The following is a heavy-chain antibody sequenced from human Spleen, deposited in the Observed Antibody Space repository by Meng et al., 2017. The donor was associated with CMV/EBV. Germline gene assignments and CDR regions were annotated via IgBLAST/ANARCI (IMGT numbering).Heavy chain of an antibody. D-gene: IGHD3-3*01. Sequence: ASVKVSCKASGYSFTNNAMYWVRQAPGQGLEWMGWINPNSGGTNYAQKFQGRVTMTRDTTISTTYMELSRLRSDDTAVYYCASGITIFGVVIIRAIPPDYWGQGTLVTVSS. CDR3: ASGITIFGVVIIRAIPPDY. CDR1: GYSFTNNA. V-gene: IGHV1-2*02. CDR2: INPNSGGT. J-gene: IGHJ4*02.